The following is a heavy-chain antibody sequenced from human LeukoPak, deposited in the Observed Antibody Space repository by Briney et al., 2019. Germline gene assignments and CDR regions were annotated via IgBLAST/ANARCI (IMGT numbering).Heavy chain of an antibody. D-gene: IGHD3-10*01. J-gene: IGHJ4*02. V-gene: IGHV1-46*01. Sequence: ASVKVSCKASGYTFTSYYMHWVRQAPGQGLEWMGIINPSGGSTSYAQKFQGRVTMTRDTSISTAYMELSRLRSDDTAVYYCARDLEYYGSGSLYWGQGTLVTVSS. CDR1: GYTFTSYY. CDR3: ARDLEYYGSGSLY. CDR2: INPSGGST.